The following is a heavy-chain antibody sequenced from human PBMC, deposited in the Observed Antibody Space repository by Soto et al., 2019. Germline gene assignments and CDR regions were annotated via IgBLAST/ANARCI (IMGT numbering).Heavy chain of an antibody. CDR1: GFTFSSYA. Sequence: PGGSLRLSCAASGFTFSSYAMHWVRQAPGKGLEWVAVISYDGSNKYYADSVKGRFTISRDNSKNTLYLQMNSLRAEDTAVYYCARDRYYGSGGMDVWGQGTTVTVSS. D-gene: IGHD3-10*01. J-gene: IGHJ6*02. CDR3: ARDRYYGSGGMDV. V-gene: IGHV3-30-3*01. CDR2: ISYDGSNK.